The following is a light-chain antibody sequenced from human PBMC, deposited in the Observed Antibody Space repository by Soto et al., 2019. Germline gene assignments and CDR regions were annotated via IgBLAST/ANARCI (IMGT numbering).Light chain of an antibody. CDR1: SSNIGNNY. CDR2: DNN. CDR3: GTWDSSLSAPG. J-gene: IGLJ1*01. V-gene: IGLV1-51*01. Sequence: QAVVTQPPSVSAAPGQKVTISCSGSSSNIGNNYVSWYQQLPGTAPKLLIYDNNKRPSGIPDRFSGSKSGTSATLGITGLQTGDEADYYCGTWDSSLSAPGFGTGTKLTVL.